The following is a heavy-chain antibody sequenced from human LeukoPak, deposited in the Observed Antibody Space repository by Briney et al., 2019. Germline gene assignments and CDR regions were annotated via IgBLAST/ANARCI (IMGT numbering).Heavy chain of an antibody. Sequence: LPGGSLRLSCAASGFTFSSYWMSWVRQAPGKGLEWVANIKQDGSEKYYVDSVKGRFTISRDNAKNSLYLQMNSLRAEVTAVYYCARDMIVPYSGSFHFDYWGQGTLVTVSS. CDR2: IKQDGSEK. D-gene: IGHD1-26*01. J-gene: IGHJ4*02. CDR3: ARDMIVPYSGSFHFDY. CDR1: GFTFSSYW. V-gene: IGHV3-7*01.